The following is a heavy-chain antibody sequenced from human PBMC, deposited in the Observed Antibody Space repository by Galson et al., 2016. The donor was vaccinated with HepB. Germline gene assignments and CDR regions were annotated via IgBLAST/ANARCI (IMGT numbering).Heavy chain of an antibody. Sequence: SLRLSCAASGFTFSNYGMYWVRQAPGKGLDWVAVISHDGGNEYYADSVRGRFTISRDKSKSTLYLQMNSPRAEDKAVYYCAKNRWRDYYYAMDDWGQGTTVTVSS. J-gene: IGHJ6*02. V-gene: IGHV3-30*18. CDR2: ISHDGGNE. D-gene: IGHD5-24*01. CDR1: GFTFSNYG. CDR3: AKNRWRDYYYAMDD.